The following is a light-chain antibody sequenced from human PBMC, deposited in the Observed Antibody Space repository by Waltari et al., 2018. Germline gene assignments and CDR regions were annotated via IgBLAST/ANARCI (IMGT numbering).Light chain of an antibody. Sequence: DIQMTQSPSTLSASVGDRVTITCRASQSISGCLDWYQQKPGKAPKILVYKATTLQSGVPSGFSSSGSGTEFTLPISILQPDDVATYYCQQYNSYSYTFGQGNKMEIK. J-gene: IGKJ2*01. CDR2: KAT. CDR1: QSISGC. V-gene: IGKV1-5*03. CDR3: QQYNSYSYT.